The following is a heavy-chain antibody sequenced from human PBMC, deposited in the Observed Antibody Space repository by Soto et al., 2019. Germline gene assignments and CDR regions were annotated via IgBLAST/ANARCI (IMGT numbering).Heavy chain of an antibody. V-gene: IGHV5-51*01. CDR1: GYNLTSYW. D-gene: IGHD3-10*01. J-gene: IGHJ6*02. Sequence: PGESLKISCKGSGYNLTSYWIGWVRQMPGKGLECMGIIYPGDSDTRYSPSFQGQVTISADKSISTAYLQWSSLKASDTAMYYCAGGGVRGVITRTRDYYGMDVWGQGTTVTVS. CDR3: AGGGVRGVITRTRDYYGMDV. CDR2: IYPGDSDT.